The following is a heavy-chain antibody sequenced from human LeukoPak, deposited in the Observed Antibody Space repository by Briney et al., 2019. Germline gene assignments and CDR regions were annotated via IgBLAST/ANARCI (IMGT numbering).Heavy chain of an antibody. Sequence: GGSLRLSCAASGFTVSSNYMSWVRQAPGKGLEWVSVIYSGGSIYYADSVKGRFTISRDNSKNTLYLQMNSLRAEDTAVYYCARDPNSSRGYWGQGTLVTVSS. D-gene: IGHD6-13*01. CDR3: ARDPNSSRGY. J-gene: IGHJ4*02. CDR1: GFTVSSNY. CDR2: IYSGGSI. V-gene: IGHV3-66*01.